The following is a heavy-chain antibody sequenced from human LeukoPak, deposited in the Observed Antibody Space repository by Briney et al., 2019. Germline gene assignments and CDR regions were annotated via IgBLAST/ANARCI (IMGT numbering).Heavy chain of an antibody. CDR1: GFTFSSYA. CDR3: AKGGSKLDQPFDY. CDR2: ISGSGGST. Sequence: PGGSLRLSCAASGFTFSSYAMSWVRQAPGKGLEWVSAISGSGGSTYYADSVKGRITISRDNSKNTLYLQMNSLRAEDTAVYYCAKGGSKLDQPFDYWGQGTLVTVSS. J-gene: IGHJ4*02. V-gene: IGHV3-23*01. D-gene: IGHD1/OR15-1a*01.